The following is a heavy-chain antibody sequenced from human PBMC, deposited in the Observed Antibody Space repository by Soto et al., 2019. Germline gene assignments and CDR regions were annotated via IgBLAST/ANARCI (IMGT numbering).Heavy chain of an antibody. Sequence: AADTLSLTCTVSGGAISSGDYYWSWIRQPPGKGLGWIGYIYHSGSTYNNPSLKKRVTISVDTSKNQFSLQLSSVTAADTAVYYCARKGDLDTAMVHRTPDGMDVWGQGTTVTVSS. CDR2: IYHSGST. CDR1: GGAISSGDYY. D-gene: IGHD5-18*01. V-gene: IGHV4-30-4*02. CDR3: ARKGDLDTAMVHRTPDGMDV. J-gene: IGHJ6*02.